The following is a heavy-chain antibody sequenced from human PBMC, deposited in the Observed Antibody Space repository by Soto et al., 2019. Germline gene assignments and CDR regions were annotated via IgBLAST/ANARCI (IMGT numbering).Heavy chain of an antibody. J-gene: IGHJ4*02. CDR1: GYTFTSYY. CDR3: ARDQGGYSYGYGY. CDR2: INPSGGST. V-gene: IGHV1-46*01. Sequence: QVQLVQSGAEVKKPGASVKVSCKASGYTFTSYYMHWVRQAPGQGLEWMGIINPSGGSTSYAQKSQARVTMTRDTSTSTVYMELSSTRSEDTAVYYCARDQGGYSYGYGYWGQGTLVTVSS. D-gene: IGHD5-18*01.